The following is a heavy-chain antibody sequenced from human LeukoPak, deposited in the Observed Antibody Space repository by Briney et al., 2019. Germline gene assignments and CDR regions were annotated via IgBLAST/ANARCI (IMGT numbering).Heavy chain of an antibody. Sequence: RPSETLSITCTVSGGSISSGGYYWSWIRQHPGKGLEWIGYIYYSGSTYYNPSLKSRVTISVDTSKNQFSLKLSSVTAADTAVYYCAREDPLAGTCIDYWGQGTLVTVSS. J-gene: IGHJ4*02. V-gene: IGHV4-31*03. CDR1: GGSISSGGYY. CDR2: IYYSGST. D-gene: IGHD6-13*01. CDR3: AREDPLAGTCIDY.